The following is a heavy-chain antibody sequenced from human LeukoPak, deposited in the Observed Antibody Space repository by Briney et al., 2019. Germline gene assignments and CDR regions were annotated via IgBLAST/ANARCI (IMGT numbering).Heavy chain of an antibody. CDR2: ISWNSGSI. D-gene: IGHD1-26*01. Sequence: PGGSLRLSCAASGFTFDDYAMHWVRQAPGKGLEWVSGISWNSGSIGYADSVKGRFTISRDNSKNTLYLQMNSLRAEDTAVYYCAKDLFVGATPFDYWGQGTLVTVSS. V-gene: IGHV3-9*01. CDR3: AKDLFVGATPFDY. CDR1: GFTFDDYA. J-gene: IGHJ4*02.